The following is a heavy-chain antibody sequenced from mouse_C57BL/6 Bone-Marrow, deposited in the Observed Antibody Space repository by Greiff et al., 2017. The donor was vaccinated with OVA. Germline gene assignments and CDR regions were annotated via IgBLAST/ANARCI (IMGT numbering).Heavy chain of an antibody. CDR1: GYTFTSYG. CDR2: IYPRSGNT. D-gene: IGHD2-3*01. J-gene: IGHJ4*01. CDR3: ARGDGYSYAMDY. Sequence: VKLVESGAELARPGASVKLSCKASGYTFTSYGISWVKQRTGQGLEWIGEIYPRSGNTYYNEKFKGKATLTADKSSSTAYMELRSLTSEDSAVYFCARGDGYSYAMDYWGQGTSVTVSS. V-gene: IGHV1-81*01.